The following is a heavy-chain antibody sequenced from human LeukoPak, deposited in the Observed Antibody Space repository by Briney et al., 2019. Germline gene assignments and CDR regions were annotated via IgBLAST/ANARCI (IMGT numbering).Heavy chain of an antibody. CDR3: VRSSTYHLFDD. V-gene: IGHV4-59*01. CDR2: IYYNGNT. J-gene: IGHJ4*02. CDR1: GVSITGYY. Sequence: SETLSLTCTVSGVSITGYYWSWIRQPPGKGLEWIRSIYYNGNTNYNPSLKSRVTISIDMSKNQFSLKLTSVTAADTAVYYCVRSSTYHLFDDWGQGTLVTVSS. D-gene: IGHD2-15*01.